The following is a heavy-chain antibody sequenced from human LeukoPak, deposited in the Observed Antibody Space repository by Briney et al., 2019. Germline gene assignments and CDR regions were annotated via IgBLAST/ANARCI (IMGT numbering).Heavy chain of an antibody. Sequence: GGSLRLSCAASGFTFSDYYMSWIRQAPGKGLEWVSYISSSGSTIYYADSVKGRFTISRDNAKNSLYLQMNSLRAEDTAVYYCARLFWGSSWFQVIYYYGMDVWGQGTTVTVSS. CDR2: ISSSGSTI. CDR1: GFTFSDYY. D-gene: IGHD6-13*01. J-gene: IGHJ6*02. CDR3: ARLFWGSSWFQVIYYYGMDV. V-gene: IGHV3-11*01.